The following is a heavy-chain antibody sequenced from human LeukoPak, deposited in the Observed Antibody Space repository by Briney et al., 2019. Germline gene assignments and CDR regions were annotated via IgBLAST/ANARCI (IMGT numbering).Heavy chain of an antibody. Sequence: ASVKVSCKASGYTFTGYYMHLVRQAPGQGLEWMGWINPNSGGTNYAQKFQGRVTMTRDTSISTAYMELSRLRSDDTAVYYCARDQDDILTGYYTAPTGYWGQGTLVTVSS. CDR3: ARDQDDILTGYYTAPTGY. J-gene: IGHJ4*02. CDR2: INPNSGGT. CDR1: GYTFTGYY. V-gene: IGHV1-2*02. D-gene: IGHD3-9*01.